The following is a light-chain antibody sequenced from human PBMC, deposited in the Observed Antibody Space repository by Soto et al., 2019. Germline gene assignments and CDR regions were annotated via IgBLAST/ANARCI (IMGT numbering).Light chain of an antibody. Sequence: DIQMTHSPSTLSAYVGDRVTITCRASQSVNSWLAWYQQKPGRAPKLLIYSVSNLDSGVPSRFSGSGAGTEFPLTLSSLQPDELATYYCQQVSSYSRTFGQGTKVEMK. V-gene: IGKV1-5*01. CDR1: QSVNSW. CDR2: SVS. J-gene: IGKJ1*01. CDR3: QQVSSYSRT.